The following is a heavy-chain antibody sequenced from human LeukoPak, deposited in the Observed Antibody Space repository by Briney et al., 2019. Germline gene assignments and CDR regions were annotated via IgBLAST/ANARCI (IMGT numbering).Heavy chain of an antibody. Sequence: GGSLRLSCAASGFTVSSNYMSWVRQAPGKGLEWISVIYSGGSTYYADSVKGRFTISRDNSKNTLYLQMNSLRAEDTAVYYCARDGDGYNPPYFDYWVQGTLVTVSS. CDR2: IYSGGST. CDR1: GFTVSSNY. J-gene: IGHJ4*02. V-gene: IGHV3-66*02. D-gene: IGHD5-24*01. CDR3: ARDGDGYNPPYFDY.